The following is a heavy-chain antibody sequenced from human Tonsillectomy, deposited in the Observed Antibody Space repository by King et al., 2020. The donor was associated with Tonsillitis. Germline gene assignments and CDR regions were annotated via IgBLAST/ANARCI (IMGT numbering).Heavy chain of an antibody. CDR1: GGTFSSYA. CDR2: IIPIFGTA. Sequence: QLVQSGAEVKKPGSPVKVSCKASGGTFSSYAISWVRQAPGQGLEWMGGIIPIFGTANYAQKFQGRVTITADESTSTAYMELSSLRSEDTAVYYCARGIVATTYDAFDIWGQGTMVTVSS. V-gene: IGHV1-69*01. J-gene: IGHJ3*02. D-gene: IGHD5-12*01. CDR3: ARGIVATTYDAFDI.